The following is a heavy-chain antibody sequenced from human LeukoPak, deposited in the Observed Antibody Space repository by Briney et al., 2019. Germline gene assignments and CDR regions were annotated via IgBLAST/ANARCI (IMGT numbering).Heavy chain of an antibody. J-gene: IGHJ3*02. CDR1: GFTFSSYA. D-gene: IGHD3-16*01. Sequence: GGSLRLSCAASGFTFSSYAMSWVRQAPGKGLEWVSAIGTAGDTYYPGSVKGRFTISRENAKNSLYLQMNSLRAGDTAVYYCARGGGGQLDRPDAFGIWGQGTMVTVSS. CDR2: IGTAGDT. CDR3: ARGGGGQLDRPDAFGI. V-gene: IGHV3-13*01.